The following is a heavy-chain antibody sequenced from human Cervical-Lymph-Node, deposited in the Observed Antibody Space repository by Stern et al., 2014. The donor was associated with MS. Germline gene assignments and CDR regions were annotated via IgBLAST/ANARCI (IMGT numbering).Heavy chain of an antibody. J-gene: IGHJ3*02. V-gene: IGHV1-46*01. CDR1: GYTFSSYY. CDR2: INPSGGST. CDR3: ARSGSYSDAFDI. Sequence: QVQLVQSGAEVKKPGASVKVSCKASGYTFSSYYMHWVRQAPGQGLEWMGIINPSGGSTRYAEKIQGRVTMTRDTSTSTVYMELSSQRSEDTAVYYCARSGSYSDAFDIWGQGTMVTVSS. D-gene: IGHD1-26*01.